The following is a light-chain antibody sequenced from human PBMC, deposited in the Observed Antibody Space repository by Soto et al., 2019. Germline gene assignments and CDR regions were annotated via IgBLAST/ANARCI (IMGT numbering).Light chain of an antibody. CDR3: SSYTTGSTHVI. Sequence: QSALTQPASVSGSPGQSITISCAGTSSDVGGYDYVSWYQHHPGKAPKLMIYDVSSRPSGVSNRFSGSKSGNTASLTISGLQAEDEADYYCSSYTTGSTHVIFGGGTQLTVL. CDR2: DVS. J-gene: IGLJ2*01. CDR1: SSDVGGYDY. V-gene: IGLV2-14*03.